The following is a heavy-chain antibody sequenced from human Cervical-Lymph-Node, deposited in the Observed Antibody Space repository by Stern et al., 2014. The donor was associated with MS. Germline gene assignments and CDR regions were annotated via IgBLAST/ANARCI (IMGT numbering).Heavy chain of an antibody. J-gene: IGHJ4*02. D-gene: IGHD6-19*01. Sequence: EVQLVESGGGLVKPGGSLRLSCAASGFSFRNVWMNWVRQAPGKGLEWVGRIKSRTDGGTTDYAAPVKGRFTISRDDAENTLYMQMNSLKSEDTAVYYCATKCVAVGSGWCWGQGTLVTVSS. V-gene: IGHV3-15*01. CDR2: IKSRTDGGTT. CDR1: GFSFRNVW. CDR3: ATKCVAVGSGWC.